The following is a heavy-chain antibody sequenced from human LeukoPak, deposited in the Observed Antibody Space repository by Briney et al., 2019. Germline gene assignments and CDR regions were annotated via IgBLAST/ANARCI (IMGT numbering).Heavy chain of an antibody. Sequence: GGSLRLSCAATGFTFRYYVIHWVRQAPGKGQEWVAVTSSDLNVKLYADSVKGRFTISRDNSRSTLYLQMNSLRPEDTAIYYCAREGYYGSGSPPSLYFDYWGQGTLVTVSS. CDR2: TSSDLNVK. CDR3: AREGYYGSGSPPSLYFDY. J-gene: IGHJ4*02. D-gene: IGHD3-10*01. CDR1: GFTFRYYV. V-gene: IGHV3-30-3*01.